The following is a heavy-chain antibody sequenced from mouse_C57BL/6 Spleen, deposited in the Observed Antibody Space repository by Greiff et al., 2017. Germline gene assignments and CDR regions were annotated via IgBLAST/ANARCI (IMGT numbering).Heavy chain of an antibody. D-gene: IGHD1-1*01. J-gene: IGHJ3*01. CDR3: ARATVVAPGFAY. CDR2: ISDGGSYT. Sequence: EVKVVESGGGLVKPGGSLKLSCAASGFTFSSYAMSWVRQTPEKRLEWVATISDGGSYTYYPDNVKGRFTISRDNAKNNLYLQMSHLKSEDTAMYYCARATVVAPGFAYWGQGTLVTVSA. V-gene: IGHV5-4*03. CDR1: GFTFSSYA.